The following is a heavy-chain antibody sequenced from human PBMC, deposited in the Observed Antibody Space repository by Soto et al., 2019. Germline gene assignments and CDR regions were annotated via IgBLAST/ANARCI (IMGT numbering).Heavy chain of an antibody. J-gene: IGHJ6*02. CDR1: GFTFSSYG. V-gene: IGHV3-30*18. D-gene: IGHD3-22*01. CDR2: ISYDGSNK. CDR3: AKDYYYDSSGYYYLVYYYYGMDV. Sequence: QVQLVESGGGVVQPGRFLRLSCAASGFTFSSYGMHWVRQAPGKGLEWVAVISYDGSNKYYADSVKGRFTISRDNSKNTLYLQMNSLRAEDTAVYYCAKDYYYDSSGYYYLVYYYYGMDVWGQGTTVTVSS.